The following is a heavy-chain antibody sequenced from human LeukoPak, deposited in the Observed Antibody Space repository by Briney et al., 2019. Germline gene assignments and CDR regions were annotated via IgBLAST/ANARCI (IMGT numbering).Heavy chain of an antibody. Sequence: PGGSLRLSCAASGFTFDDYGMSWVSQAPGKGLEWVSGTNWNGGSTGYADSVKGRFTISRDNAKNSLYLQMNSLRAEDTALYHCARERIAVAGKVWFDPWGQGTLVTVSS. V-gene: IGHV3-20*01. CDR2: TNWNGGST. CDR1: GFTFDDYG. CDR3: ARERIAVAGKVWFDP. J-gene: IGHJ5*02. D-gene: IGHD6-19*01.